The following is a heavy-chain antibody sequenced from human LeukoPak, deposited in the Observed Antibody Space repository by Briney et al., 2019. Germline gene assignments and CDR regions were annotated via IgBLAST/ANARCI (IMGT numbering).Heavy chain of an antibody. CDR2: IYYSGST. CDR3: ARRGSGLGWFDP. CDR1: GGSISSSSYY. D-gene: IGHD2-15*01. Sequence: SETLSLTCTVSGGSISSSSYYWGWIRQPPGKGLEWIGSIYYSGSTYYNPSLKSRVTISLDTSKNQFSLKLNSVTAADTAVYYCARRGSGLGWFDPWGQRTLVTVSS. V-gene: IGHV4-39*07. J-gene: IGHJ5*02.